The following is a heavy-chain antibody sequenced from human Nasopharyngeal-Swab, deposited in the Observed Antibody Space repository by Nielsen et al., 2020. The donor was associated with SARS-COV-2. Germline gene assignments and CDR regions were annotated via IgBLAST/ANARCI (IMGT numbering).Heavy chain of an antibody. D-gene: IGHD1-26*01. V-gene: IGHV4-59*01. J-gene: IGHJ6*03. Sequence: SETLSLTCTVSGGSISSYYWSWIRQPPGKGLEWIGYIYYSGSTNYNPSLKSRVTISVDTSKNQFSLKLSSVTAADTAVYYCARAEGSYYRLHYYYMDVWGKGTTVTVSS. CDR2: IYYSGST. CDR3: ARAEGSYYRLHYYYMDV. CDR1: GGSISSYY.